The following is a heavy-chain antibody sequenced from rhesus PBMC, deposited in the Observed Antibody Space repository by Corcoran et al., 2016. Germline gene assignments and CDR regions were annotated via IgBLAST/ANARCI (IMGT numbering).Heavy chain of an antibody. CDR2: VLGRGSDS. CDR3: ARDNWGSVDY. V-gene: IGHV4S11*01. D-gene: IGHD7-45*01. Sequence: QVQLQESGPGLVKSLETLSLTCAVSGGAMSRTYWSWLPQPPGKGLEWYGNVLGRGSDSFYNPSLKSRITLSVDTSKNQFSLNLRSVTAADTAVYFCARDNWGSVDYWGQGVLVTVSS. CDR1: GGAMSRTY. J-gene: IGHJ4*01.